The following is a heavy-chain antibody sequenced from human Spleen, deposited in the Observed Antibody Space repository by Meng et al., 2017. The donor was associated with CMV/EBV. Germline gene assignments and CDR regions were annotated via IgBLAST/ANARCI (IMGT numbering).Heavy chain of an antibody. D-gene: IGHD1-14*01. Sequence: GGFGGGVVPPGGSLGPPCAASGFTFSTYGMTWVRQAPGKGLEWVAFIRYDGSNKYYADSVKGRFTISRDNSKNTLYLQMNSLRAEDTAVYYCATNRDITRFFDYWGQGTLVTVSS. CDR2: IRYDGSNK. J-gene: IGHJ4*02. V-gene: IGHV3-30*02. CDR3: ATNRDITRFFDY. CDR1: GFTFSTYG.